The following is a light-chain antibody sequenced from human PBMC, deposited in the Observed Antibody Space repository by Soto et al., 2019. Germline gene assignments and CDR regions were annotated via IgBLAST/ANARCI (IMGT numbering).Light chain of an antibody. CDR2: GAS. J-gene: IGKJ1*01. CDR3: QQYGSSPVT. CDR1: QSVSSSY. V-gene: IGKV3-20*01. Sequence: EIVLTQSPGTLSLSPGERATLSCRASQSVSSSYLAWYQQKPGQAPSLLIYGASSRATGIPGRFSGSGSGTDLTLTISRLEPEDFAVYYCQQYGSSPVTFGQGTKVEIK.